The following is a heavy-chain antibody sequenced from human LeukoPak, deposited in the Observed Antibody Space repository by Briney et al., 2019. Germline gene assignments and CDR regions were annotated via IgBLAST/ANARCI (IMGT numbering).Heavy chain of an antibody. D-gene: IGHD3-10*01. J-gene: IGHJ5*02. CDR1: GGSISSGDYY. V-gene: IGHV4-30-4*01. CDR3: ARHLFSARRDYYGSGSYYNWFDP. CDR2: IYYSGST. Sequence: PSETLSLTCTVSGGSISSGDYYWSWIRQPPGKGLEWIGYIYYSGSTYYNPSLKSRVTISVDTSKNQFSLKLSSVTAADTAVYYCARHLFSARRDYYGSGSYYNWFDPWGQGTLVTVSS.